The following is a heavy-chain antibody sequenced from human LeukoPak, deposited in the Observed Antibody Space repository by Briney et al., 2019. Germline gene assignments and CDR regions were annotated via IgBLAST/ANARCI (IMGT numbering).Heavy chain of an antibody. CDR1: GFTFSSYV. J-gene: IGHJ6*03. V-gene: IGHV3-23*01. CDR3: AKDRSGYDSYYYYMDV. Sequence: PGGSLRLSCAASGFTFSSYVMTWVRQAPGKGLEWVSTISGNSGNTYYADSVQGRFTISRDNSKNTLYLQMNSLRAEDTAVYYCAKDRSGYDSYYYYMDVWGKGTTVTVSS. CDR2: ISGNSGNT. D-gene: IGHD5-12*01.